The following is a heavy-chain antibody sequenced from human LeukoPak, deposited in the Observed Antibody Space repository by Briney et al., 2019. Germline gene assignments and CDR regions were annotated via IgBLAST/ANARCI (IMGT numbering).Heavy chain of an antibody. CDR3: ARAHPALSSKDY. CDR1: GFTFSDYY. D-gene: IGHD2-2*01. CDR2: ISSSGSTL. J-gene: IGHJ4*02. V-gene: IGHV3-11*01. Sequence: PGGSLRLSCAASGFTFSDYYMRWIRQAPGKGLEWVSYISSSGSTLYYAASVKGRFTISRDNAKNSLYLQMNSLRAEDTAVYYCARAHPALSSKDYWGQGTLVTVSS.